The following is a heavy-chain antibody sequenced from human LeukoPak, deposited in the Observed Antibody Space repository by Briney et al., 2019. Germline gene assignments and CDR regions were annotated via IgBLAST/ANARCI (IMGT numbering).Heavy chain of an antibody. V-gene: IGHV4-59*08. J-gene: IGHJ6*02. Sequence: PSETLSLTCTVSGGSINSYYWSWIRQPPGKGLEWIGYIYYSGSTNYNPSLKSRVTISVDTSKNQFSLKLSSVTAADTAVYYCARVRGGSIAAAGTHYYGMDVWGQGTTVTVSS. CDR2: IYYSGST. CDR3: ARVRGGSIAAAGTHYYGMDV. D-gene: IGHD6-13*01. CDR1: GGSINSYY.